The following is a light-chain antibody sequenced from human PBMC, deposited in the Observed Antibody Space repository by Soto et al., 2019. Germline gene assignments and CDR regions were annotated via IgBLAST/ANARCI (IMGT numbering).Light chain of an antibody. CDR1: QNVSRG. Sequence: DIQMTQSPSTLSASVGDRVIITCRASQNVSRGLAWYQQKPGQAPKLLIYRASNLESGVPSRFSGSGSGTEFTLTISSLQPDDFATYYCQQHNTYSRTCGQGTKVDIK. CDR3: QQHNTYSRT. J-gene: IGKJ1*01. V-gene: IGKV1-5*03. CDR2: RAS.